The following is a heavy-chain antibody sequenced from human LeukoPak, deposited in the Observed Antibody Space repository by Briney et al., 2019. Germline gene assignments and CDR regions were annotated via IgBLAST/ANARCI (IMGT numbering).Heavy chain of an antibody. CDR1: GFTFSDYY. V-gene: IGHV3-11*01. CDR3: ARDPLTIFGVVTIYYYGMDV. CDR2: ISSSGSTI. Sequence: GGSLRLSCAASGFTFSDYYMSWIRQAPVKGLEWVSYISSSGSTIYYADSVKGRFTISRDNAKNSLYLQMNSLRAEDTAVYYCARDPLTIFGVVTIYYYGMDVWGQGTTVTVSS. J-gene: IGHJ6*02. D-gene: IGHD3-3*01.